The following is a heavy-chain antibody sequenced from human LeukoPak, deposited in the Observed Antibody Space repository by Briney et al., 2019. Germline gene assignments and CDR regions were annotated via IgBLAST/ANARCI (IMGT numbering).Heavy chain of an antibody. CDR2: ISYDGSNK. D-gene: IGHD3-22*01. CDR1: GFTFSSYA. Sequence: GGSLRLSCAVSGFTFSSYAMHWVRQAPGKGLEWVAVISYDGSNKYYADSVKGRFTISRDNSKNTLYLQMNSLRAEDTAVYYCAREISPNYYDSSGYPFGYWGQGTLVTVSS. V-gene: IGHV3-30-3*01. J-gene: IGHJ4*02. CDR3: AREISPNYYDSSGYPFGY.